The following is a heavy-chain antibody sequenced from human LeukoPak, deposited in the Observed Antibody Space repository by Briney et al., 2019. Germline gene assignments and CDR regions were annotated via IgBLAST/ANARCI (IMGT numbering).Heavy chain of an antibody. D-gene: IGHD4-23*01. CDR3: ARALSVVTSCFDY. J-gene: IGHJ4*02. CDR1: GGSISSTSYY. V-gene: IGHV4-39*01. Sequence: SETLSLTCTVSGGSISSTSYYWGWIRQPPGKGLEWIGSVYYSGRTYYNPSLKSRVIISIDTSKNQFSLKLTSVTAADTAVYYCARALSVVTSCFDYWGQGTLVTVSS. CDR2: VYYSGRT.